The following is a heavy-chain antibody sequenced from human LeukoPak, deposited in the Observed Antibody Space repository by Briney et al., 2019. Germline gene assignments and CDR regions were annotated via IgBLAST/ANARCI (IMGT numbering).Heavy chain of an antibody. CDR3: ARDPLYDSSGSRADI. CDR1: GFTFRTYA. V-gene: IGHV3-23*01. D-gene: IGHD3-22*01. Sequence: GGSVRLSCAASGFTFRTYAMSWVRQAPGKGLEWVSGISGSGDRTYYADSVKGRFTISRDNAKNSLYLQMNSLRAEDTAVYYCARDPLYDSSGSRADIWGQGTMVTVSS. CDR2: ISGSGDRT. J-gene: IGHJ3*02.